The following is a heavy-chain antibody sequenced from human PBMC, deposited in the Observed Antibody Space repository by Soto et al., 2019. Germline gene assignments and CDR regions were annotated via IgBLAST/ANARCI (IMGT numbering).Heavy chain of an antibody. CDR2: IFSNDEK. D-gene: IGHD6-13*01. J-gene: IGHJ4*02. Sequence: QVTLKESGPVLVKPTETLTLTCTVSGFSLSNARMGVSWIRQPPGKALEWLAHIFSNDEKSYSTSLKSRLTIPKDTSKSQVVLTMTNMDPVDTATYYCARILGYRAPYSSSWWYYFDYWGQGTLVTVSS. CDR1: GFSLSNARMG. V-gene: IGHV2-26*01. CDR3: ARILGYRAPYSSSWWYYFDY.